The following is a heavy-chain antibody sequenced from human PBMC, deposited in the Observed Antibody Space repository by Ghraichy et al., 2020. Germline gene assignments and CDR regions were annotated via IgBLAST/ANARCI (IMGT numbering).Heavy chain of an antibody. CDR3: ARHRGYSYGYARIDY. J-gene: IGHJ4*02. D-gene: IGHD5-18*01. V-gene: IGHV4-39*01. CDR1: GGSISSSSYY. CDR2: IYYSGST. Sequence: SETLSLTCTVSGGSISSSSYYWGWIRQPPGKGLEWIGSIYYSGSTYYNPSLKSRVTISVDTSKNQFSLKLSSVTAADTAVYYCARHRGYSYGYARIDYWGQGTLVTVSS.